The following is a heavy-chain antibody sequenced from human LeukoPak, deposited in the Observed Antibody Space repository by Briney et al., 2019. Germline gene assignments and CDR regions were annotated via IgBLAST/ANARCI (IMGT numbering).Heavy chain of an antibody. CDR1: GFTVSSNY. CDR3: AKEFTYYYDSSGTDGFDY. J-gene: IGHJ4*02. V-gene: IGHV3-53*05. D-gene: IGHD3-22*01. Sequence: GGSLRLSCAATGFTVSSNYMSWVRQAPGKGLEWVSVIYSGGSTYYADSVKGRFTISRDNSKNTLYLQMNSLRAEDTAVYYCAKEFTYYYDSSGTDGFDYWGQGTLVTVSS. CDR2: IYSGGST.